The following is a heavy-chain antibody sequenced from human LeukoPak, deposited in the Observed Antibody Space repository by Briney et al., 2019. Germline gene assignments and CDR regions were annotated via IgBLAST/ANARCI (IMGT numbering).Heavy chain of an antibody. J-gene: IGHJ4*02. CDR3: AKDTVVYYDFWSGYFDY. Sequence: QSGGSLRLSCAASGFTFSSYAMSWVRQAPGKGLERVSAISGSGGSTYYADSVKGRFTISRDNSKNTLYLQMNSLRAEDTAVYYCAKDTVVYYDFWSGYFDYWGQGTLVTVSS. CDR2: ISGSGGST. D-gene: IGHD3-3*01. CDR1: GFTFSSYA. V-gene: IGHV3-23*01.